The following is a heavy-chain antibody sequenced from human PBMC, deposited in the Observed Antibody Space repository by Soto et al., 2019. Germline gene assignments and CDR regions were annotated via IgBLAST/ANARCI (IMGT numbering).Heavy chain of an antibody. CDR1: GNSISSSNYY. V-gene: IGHV4-39*01. Sequence: SETLSLTCTVSGNSISSSNYYWGWIRQPPGKGLEWIGNIYYSSIGSTHYNPSLKSRVTISVDTSKNQFSLKLNSVTASDTAVYYCARRGGWFGDLSRYYFDYWGQGTLVTVSS. CDR2: IYYSSIGST. CDR3: ARRGGWFGDLSRYYFDY. D-gene: IGHD3-10*01. J-gene: IGHJ4*02.